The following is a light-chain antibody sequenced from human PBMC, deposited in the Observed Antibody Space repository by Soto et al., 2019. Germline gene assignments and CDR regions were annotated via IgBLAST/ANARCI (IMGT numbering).Light chain of an antibody. CDR2: EDN. Sequence: QSVLTQPPSVSAAPGQTVTISCSGSSSNIGNNYVSWYQQLPGTAPKLLIYEDNKRPSGIPDRFSGSKSDTSATLGITGLQTGDEADYYCGTWDSSLSPGGVFGGGTKLTVL. V-gene: IGLV1-51*02. CDR3: GTWDSSLSPGGV. J-gene: IGLJ2*01. CDR1: SSNIGNNY.